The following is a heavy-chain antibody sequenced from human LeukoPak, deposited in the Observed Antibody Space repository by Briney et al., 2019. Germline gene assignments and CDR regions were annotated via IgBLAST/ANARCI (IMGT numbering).Heavy chain of an antibody. CDR2: INADGTNT. Sequence: QPGGSLRLSCAASGFTFSNYWVHWVRQAPGKGLVWVSRINADGTNTHYADSMKGRFTISRDNAKNTVYLQMNSLRAEDTAVYYCIRLSGGDWGQGTLVTVSS. J-gene: IGHJ4*02. V-gene: IGHV3-74*01. D-gene: IGHD6-25*01. CDR1: GFTFSNYW. CDR3: IRLSGGD.